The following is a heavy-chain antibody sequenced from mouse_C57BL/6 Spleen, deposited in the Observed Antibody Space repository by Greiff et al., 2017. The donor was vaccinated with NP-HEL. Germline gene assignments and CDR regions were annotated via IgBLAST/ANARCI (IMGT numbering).Heavy chain of an antibody. J-gene: IGHJ3*01. CDR3: TRVYYDYDGFAY. Sequence: QVQLQQSGAELVRPGASVTLSCKASGYTFTDYEMNWVKQTPVHGLEWIGTIDPETGGTAYNQNFKGKAILTADKSSNTAYMELRSLTSEDSAVYYCTRVYYDYDGFAYWGQGTLVTVSA. CDR1: GYTFTDYE. D-gene: IGHD2-4*01. V-gene: IGHV1-15*01. CDR2: IDPETGGT.